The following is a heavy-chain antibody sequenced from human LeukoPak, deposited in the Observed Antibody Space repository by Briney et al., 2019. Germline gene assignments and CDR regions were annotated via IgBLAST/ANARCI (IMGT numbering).Heavy chain of an antibody. Sequence: GGALTVSCLGSGLTFSEAWMNWVRQAPGKGVEGVGRMKSRDSSGTTNYAAPVKSRFTISRDNSKNPLFLQMSSLQAEDTAVYYCAWDWTYYFDMAVWGQGTTVTVSS. J-gene: IGHJ6*02. V-gene: IGHV3-15*01. CDR3: AWDWTYYFDMAV. D-gene: IGHD3/OR15-3a*01. CDR2: MKSRDSSGTT. CDR1: GLTFSEAW.